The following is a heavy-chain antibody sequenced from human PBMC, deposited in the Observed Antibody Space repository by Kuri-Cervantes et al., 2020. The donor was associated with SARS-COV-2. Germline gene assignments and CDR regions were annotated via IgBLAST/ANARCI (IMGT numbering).Heavy chain of an antibody. V-gene: IGHV1-2*04. CDR2: INPNSGGT. CDR1: GYTFTGYY. D-gene: IGHD6-6*01. CDR3: ARNIAARPADYYYYAMDV. J-gene: IGHJ6*02. Sequence: ASVKVSCKASGYTFTGYYMHWVRQAPGQGLEWMGWINPNSGGTNYAQKFQGWVTMTRDTSISTAYMDLRSLRSDDTAVYYCARNIAARPADYYYYAMDVWGQGTTVTVSS.